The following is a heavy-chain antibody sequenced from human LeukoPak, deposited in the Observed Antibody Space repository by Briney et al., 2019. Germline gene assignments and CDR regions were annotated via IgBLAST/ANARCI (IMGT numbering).Heavy chain of an antibody. CDR2: INHSGST. Sequence: SETLSLTCAVYGGSFSGYYWSWIRQPPGKGLEWIGEINHSGSTNYNPSLKSRVTISVDTSKNQFSLKLSSVTAADTAVYYCARGMRQYQLLFASARVNWFDPWGQGTLVTVSS. D-gene: IGHD2-2*01. CDR3: ARGMRQYQLLFASARVNWFDP. V-gene: IGHV4-34*01. J-gene: IGHJ5*02. CDR1: GGSFSGYY.